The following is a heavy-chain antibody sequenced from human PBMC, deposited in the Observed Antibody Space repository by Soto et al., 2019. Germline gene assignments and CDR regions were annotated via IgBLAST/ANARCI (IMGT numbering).Heavy chain of an antibody. CDR2: IFYSGST. CDR3: ARGAADPAMVDS. Sequence: QVHLQESGPGLVKASETLSLTCTVSGGSIRSYYWTWIRQPPGKGLEWLGYIFYSGSTFYNPSLKSRVTISIHTSKSQFSLQLTSVTAADTAVYYCARGAADPAMVDSWGQGTLVTVSS. CDR1: GGSIRSYY. J-gene: IGHJ4*02. D-gene: IGHD5-18*01. V-gene: IGHV4-59*01.